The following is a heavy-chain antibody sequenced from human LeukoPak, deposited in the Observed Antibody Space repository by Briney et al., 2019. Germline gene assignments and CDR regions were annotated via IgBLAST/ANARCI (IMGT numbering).Heavy chain of an antibody. CDR2: ISSSSSTI. Sequence: PGGSLRLSCAASGFTFSNYNMNWVRQAPGKGLEWVSYISSSSSTIYYADSVKGRFTISGDNAKNSLYLQMNSLRAEDTAVYYCASGYYYAFDYWGQGTLVTVSS. J-gene: IGHJ4*02. D-gene: IGHD3-10*01. V-gene: IGHV3-48*01. CDR3: ASGYYYAFDY. CDR1: GFTFSNYN.